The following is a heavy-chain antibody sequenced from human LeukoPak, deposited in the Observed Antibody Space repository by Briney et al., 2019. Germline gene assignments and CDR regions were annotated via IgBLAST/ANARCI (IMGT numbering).Heavy chain of an antibody. CDR3: ARDAGYSSSHSIDY. D-gene: IGHD6-13*01. CDR2: ISAYNGNT. J-gene: IGHJ4*02. CDR1: GYTFTSYG. V-gene: IGHV1-18*01. Sequence: ASVKVSCKASGYTFTSYGISWVRQAPGQGLEWMGWISAYNGNTNYAQKLQGRVTMTTDTSTSTAYMELRSQRSDDTAVYYCARDAGYSSSHSIDYWGQGTLVTVSS.